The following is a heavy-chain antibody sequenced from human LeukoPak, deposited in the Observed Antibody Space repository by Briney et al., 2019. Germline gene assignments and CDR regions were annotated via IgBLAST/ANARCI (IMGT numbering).Heavy chain of an antibody. J-gene: IGHJ4*02. CDR3: ARPLYDSSGYPFDY. CDR2: ISSSRSYI. Sequence: GGSLRLSCAASGVTFSSYSMNWVRQAPGRGLEWVSSISSSRSYIYYADSVKGRFTISRDNAKNSLFLQMNSLRAEDTAVYYCARPLYDSSGYPFDYWGQRTLVTVSS. CDR1: GVTFSSYS. V-gene: IGHV3-21*01. D-gene: IGHD3-22*01.